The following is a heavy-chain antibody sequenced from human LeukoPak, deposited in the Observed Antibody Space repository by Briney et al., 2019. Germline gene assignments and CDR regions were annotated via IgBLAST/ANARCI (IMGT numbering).Heavy chain of an antibody. CDR3: ARSTSGSYFFDY. J-gene: IGHJ4*02. CDR1: GFTFSSYG. V-gene: IGHV3-30*03. Sequence: GGSLRLSCAASGFTFSSYGMHWVRQAPGKGLEWVAVISYDGSNKYYADSVKGRFTISRDNSKNSLYLQMNSLTAEDTAVYYCARSTSGSYFFDYWGQGTLVTVSS. D-gene: IGHD1-26*01. CDR2: ISYDGSNK.